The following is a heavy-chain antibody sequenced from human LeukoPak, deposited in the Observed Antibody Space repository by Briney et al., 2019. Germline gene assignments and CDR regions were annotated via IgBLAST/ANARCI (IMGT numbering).Heavy chain of an antibody. D-gene: IGHD4-23*01. CDR3: ARDRRYGGNSLDYFDY. J-gene: IGHJ4*02. CDR2: IKQDGSEK. V-gene: IGHV3-7*01. CDR1: GFTFSSYW. Sequence: GGSLRLSCAASGFTFSSYWMTWFRQAPGKGLEWVANIKQDGSEKYYVDSVKGRFTISRDNAKNSLYLQMNSLRAEDTAVYYCARDRRYGGNSLDYFDYWGQGTLVTVSS.